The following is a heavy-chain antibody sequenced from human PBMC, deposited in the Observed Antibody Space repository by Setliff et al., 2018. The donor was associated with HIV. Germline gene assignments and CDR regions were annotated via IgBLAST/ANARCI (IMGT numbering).Heavy chain of an antibody. CDR2: IFSSDQS. V-gene: IGHV2-26*01. CDR1: GFSLSNPEMG. D-gene: IGHD6-13*01. CDR3: ARMGGYLTHFAY. Sequence: SGPTLVNPTETLTLTCTVSGFSLSNPEMGVSWIRQPPGKALEWLAHIFSSDQSRFNTALKNRLTISKDTSRSQVVLTITNTDPVDTATYYCARMGGYLTHFAYWGPGTLVTVSS. J-gene: IGHJ4*02.